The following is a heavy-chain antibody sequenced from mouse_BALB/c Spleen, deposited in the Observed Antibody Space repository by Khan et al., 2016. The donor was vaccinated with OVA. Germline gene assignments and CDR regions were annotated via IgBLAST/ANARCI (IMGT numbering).Heavy chain of an antibody. Sequence: QLEESGPGLVKPSQSLSLTCTVSGYSITSDYAWNWIRQFLGNRLEWMGYINYSGSTSNKPYLKSRMTLSRDNSTTPTFLQLNSVTTEDTATYYWVGGRSYWGQGTLVTVSA. CDR1: GYSITSDYA. V-gene: IGHV3-2*02. J-gene: IGHJ3*01. CDR2: INYSGST. CDR3: VGGRSY.